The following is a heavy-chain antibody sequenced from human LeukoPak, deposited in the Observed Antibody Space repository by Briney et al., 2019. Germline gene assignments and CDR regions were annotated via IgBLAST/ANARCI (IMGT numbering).Heavy chain of an antibody. Sequence: GSLRLSCAASGFTFSNYWMSWVCQAPGKGLEWVANIKDDGSEKYYVDSVKGRFTISRDNAKNSLYLQMNSLRAEDTAMYYCARTIRGYWGQGTLVTVSS. D-gene: IGHD6-13*01. CDR1: GFTFSNYW. J-gene: IGHJ4*02. CDR2: IKDDGSEK. CDR3: ARTIRGY. V-gene: IGHV3-7*01.